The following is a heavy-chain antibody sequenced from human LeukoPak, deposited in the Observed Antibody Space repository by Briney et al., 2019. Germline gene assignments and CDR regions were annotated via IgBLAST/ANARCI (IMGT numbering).Heavy chain of an antibody. J-gene: IGHJ4*02. Sequence: GGSLRLSCAASGFTFSSYAMSWVRQAPGKGLEWVSAISGSGGSTYYADSVKGRFTISRDNSKNTLYLQMNSLRAEDTVVYYCAKSRITMVRGDSDYWGQGTLVTVSS. D-gene: IGHD3-10*01. CDR2: ISGSGGST. V-gene: IGHV3-23*01. CDR1: GFTFSSYA. CDR3: AKSRITMVRGDSDY.